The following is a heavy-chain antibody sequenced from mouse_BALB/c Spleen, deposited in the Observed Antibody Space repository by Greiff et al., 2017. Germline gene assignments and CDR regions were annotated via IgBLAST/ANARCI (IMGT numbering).Heavy chain of an antibody. V-gene: IGHV1-7*01. Sequence: VKLVESGAELAKPGASVKMSCKASGYTFTSYWMHWVKQRPGQGLEWIGYINPSTGYTEYNQKFKDKATLTADKSSSTAYMQLSSLTSEDSAVYYCAKYGSSTPYYAMDYWGQGTSVTVSA. D-gene: IGHD1-1*01. CDR2: INPSTGYT. CDR3: AKYGSSTPYYAMDY. J-gene: IGHJ4*01. CDR1: GYTFTSYW.